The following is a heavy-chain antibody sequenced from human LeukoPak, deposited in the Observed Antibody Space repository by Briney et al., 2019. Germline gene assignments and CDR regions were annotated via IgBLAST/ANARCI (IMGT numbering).Heavy chain of an antibody. CDR1: GFTFSSYS. J-gene: IGHJ3*02. CDR2: ISSSTSYI. V-gene: IGHV3-21*05. CDR3: ARAPRYSSSSSDAFDI. Sequence: GGSLRLSCAASGFTFSSYSMNWVRQAPGKGLEWVSYISSSTSYIYYADSVKGRFTISRDNAKNSLYLQLNSLRAEDTAVYYCARAPRYSSSSSDAFDIWGQGTMVTVSS. D-gene: IGHD6-6*01.